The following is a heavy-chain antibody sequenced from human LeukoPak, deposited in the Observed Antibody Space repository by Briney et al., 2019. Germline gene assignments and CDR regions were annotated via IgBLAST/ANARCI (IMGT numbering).Heavy chain of an antibody. CDR2: IYYSGST. CDR3: ASSGWYSYYYMDV. V-gene: IGHV4-39*07. J-gene: IGHJ6*03. CDR1: GGSISSSTYY. Sequence: SETLSLTCTVSGGSISSSTYYWGWIRQPPWKGLEWIGSIYYSGSTYYNPSLKSRVTISVDTSKNQFSLKLSSVTAADTAVYYCASSGWYSYYYMDVWGKGTTVTISS. D-gene: IGHD6-19*01.